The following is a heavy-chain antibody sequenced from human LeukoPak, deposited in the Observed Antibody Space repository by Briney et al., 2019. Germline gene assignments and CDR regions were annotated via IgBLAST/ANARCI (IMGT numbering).Heavy chain of an antibody. J-gene: IGHJ3*01. CDR2: ISVAGDR. CDR3: ARGHYYGSGGDTFDV. Sequence: PGGSLRLSCAASGFSFSNNDMHWVRQSSGKGLEWVSGISVAGDRYYPVTARGRFTVSRDRAGTYLYLQMNSLSAGDTAVYYCARGHYYGSGGDTFDVWGKGTMVIVSS. CDR1: GFSFSNND. D-gene: IGHD3-10*01. V-gene: IGHV3-13*01.